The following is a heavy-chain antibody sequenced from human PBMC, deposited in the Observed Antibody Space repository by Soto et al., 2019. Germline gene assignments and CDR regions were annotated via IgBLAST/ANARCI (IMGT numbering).Heavy chain of an antibody. CDR2: ISYDATKT. CDR3: ARHGESKYFDY. CDR1: TFTPGFIFNDYG. Sequence: QVHLVESGGGVVQPGGSLRLSCTASTFTPGFIFNDYGIHWVRQSPGRGPEWVALISYDATKTYYPDSVRGRFTISRDHSKNTVYLQINSLRPEDTAIYYCARHGESKYFDYWGQGTLVTVSS. J-gene: IGHJ4*02. V-gene: IGHV3-30*03. D-gene: IGHD4-17*01.